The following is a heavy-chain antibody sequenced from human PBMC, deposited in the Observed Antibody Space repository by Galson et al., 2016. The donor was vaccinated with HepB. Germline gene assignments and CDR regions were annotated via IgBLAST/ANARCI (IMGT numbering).Heavy chain of an antibody. CDR1: GYTFTDYY. V-gene: IGHV1-2*02. D-gene: IGHD4-23*01. Sequence: SVKVSCKASGYTFTDYYIHWVRQAPGQGLEWMGWIHPNSGGASFAQKFQARVTMTRDTSITTAYMEVSRLRSDDTAVYYCARGGAVVSSTHYYYGLDVWGKGTTVTVSS. J-gene: IGHJ6*04. CDR3: ARGGAVVSSTHYYYGLDV. CDR2: IHPNSGGA.